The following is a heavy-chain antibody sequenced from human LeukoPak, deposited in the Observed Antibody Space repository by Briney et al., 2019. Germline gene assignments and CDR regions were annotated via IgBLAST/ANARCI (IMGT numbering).Heavy chain of an antibody. CDR2: IRYDGTDK. D-gene: IGHD1-26*01. J-gene: IGHJ4*02. CDR3: ARGSGSYFY. CDR1: GFTFSSSG. Sequence: GGSLRLSCAASGFTFSSSGMHWVRQAPGKGLDWVAFIRYDGTDKYYADSVKGRFTISRDNAKNSLYLQMNSLRAEDTAVYYCARGSGSYFYWGQGTLVTVSS. V-gene: IGHV3-30*02.